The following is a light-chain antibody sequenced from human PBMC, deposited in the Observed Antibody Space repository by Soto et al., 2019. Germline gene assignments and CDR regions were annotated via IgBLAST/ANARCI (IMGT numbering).Light chain of an antibody. Sequence: EIQMTQSPSSLSASVGDRVTITCRASQNLDNYLNWYQQQPGKGPKLLIYAASSLQSGVPSRFRGTGSGTDFTLTISSLQPEEFATYYCQQSYTFPETFGQGTKVEIK. V-gene: IGKV1-39*01. CDR1: QNLDNY. CDR2: AAS. J-gene: IGKJ1*01. CDR3: QQSYTFPET.